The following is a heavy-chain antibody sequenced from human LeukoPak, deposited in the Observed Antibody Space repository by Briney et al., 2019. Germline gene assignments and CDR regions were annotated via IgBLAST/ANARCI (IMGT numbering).Heavy chain of an antibody. D-gene: IGHD2-21*02. CDR2: IDPNRGGT. CDR3: ARRGYCGGDCYPNHDAFDI. Sequence: WASVKVSCKASGYTFSGYYIHWVRQAPGQGLEWMGWIDPNRGGTKYAQKFQDRFTMTRDTSISTAYMELNRLISDDTAVYYCARRGYCGGDCYPNHDAFDIWGQGTMVTVSS. CDR1: GYTFSGYY. J-gene: IGHJ3*02. V-gene: IGHV1-2*02.